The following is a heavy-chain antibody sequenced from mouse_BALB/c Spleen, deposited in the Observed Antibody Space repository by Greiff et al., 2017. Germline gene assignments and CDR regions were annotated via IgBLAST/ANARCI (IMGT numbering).Heavy chain of an antibody. CDR3: ARGHYYGSSPYFDY. J-gene: IGHJ2*01. V-gene: IGHV5-12-2*01. CDR2: ISNGGGST. CDR1: GFTFSSYT. Sequence: EVKLMESGGGLVQPGGSLKLSCAASGFTFSSYTMSWVRQTPEKRLEWVAYISNGGGSTYYPDTVKGRFTISRDNAKNTLYLQMSSLKSEDTAMYYCARGHYYGSSPYFDYWGQGTTLTVSS. D-gene: IGHD1-1*01.